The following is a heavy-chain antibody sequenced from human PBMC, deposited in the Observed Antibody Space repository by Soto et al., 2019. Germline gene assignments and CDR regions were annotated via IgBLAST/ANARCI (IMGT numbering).Heavy chain of an antibody. V-gene: IGHV1-2*02. CDR1: GFTFTAYY. CDR2: INPNTGDT. J-gene: IGHJ4*02. CDR3: ARDRPPDY. Sequence: ASVKVSCKASGFTFTAYYVHWVRQAPGQGLEWMGWINPNTGDTNYAQKFEGRVTMTRDTSISTAYMELNGLRSDDTAAYFCARDRPPDYWGQGSLVTVSS.